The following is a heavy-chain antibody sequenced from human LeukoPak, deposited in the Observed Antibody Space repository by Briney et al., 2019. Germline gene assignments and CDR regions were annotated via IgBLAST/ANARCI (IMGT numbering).Heavy chain of an antibody. CDR3: ARETVCIAARHFDY. V-gene: IGHV4-59*01. D-gene: IGHD6-6*01. J-gene: IGHJ4*02. CDR1: GGSISSYY. Sequence: SETLSLTCTVSGGSISSYYWSWIRQPPGKGLEWIGYIYYSGSTNYNPSLKSRVTISVDTSKNQFSLKLSSVTAADTAVYYCARETVCIAARHFDYWGQGTLVTVSS. CDR2: IYYSGST.